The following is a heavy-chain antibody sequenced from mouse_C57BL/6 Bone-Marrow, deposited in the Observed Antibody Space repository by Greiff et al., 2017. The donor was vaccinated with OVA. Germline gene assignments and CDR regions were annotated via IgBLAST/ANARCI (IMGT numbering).Heavy chain of an antibody. CDR3: ARGLAWFAY. J-gene: IGHJ3*01. CDR1: GYTFTNYW. Sequence: VQLQQSGAELVRPGTSVKMSCKASGYTFTNYWIGWAKQRPGHVLEWIGYIYPGGGYTNYNEKFKGKATLTADKSSSTAYMQFSSLTSEDAAIYYCARGLAWFAYWGQGTLVTVSA. D-gene: IGHD4-1*01. V-gene: IGHV1-63*01. CDR2: IYPGGGYT.